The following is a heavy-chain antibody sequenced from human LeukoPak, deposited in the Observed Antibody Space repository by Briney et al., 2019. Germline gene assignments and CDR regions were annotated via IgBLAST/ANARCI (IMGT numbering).Heavy chain of an antibody. J-gene: IGHJ5*02. CDR2: LSHDGSNK. CDR3: ARENYGDYYLDP. Sequence: SGRSLRLSCAASGFTFNTYTMFWVRQAPGKGLEWVAVLSHDGSNKYYADSVKGRFTISRVNSKNTLYLEMNNLRAEDTAVYFCARENYGDYYLDPWGQGTLVTVSS. V-gene: IGHV3-30-3*01. CDR1: GFTFNTYT. D-gene: IGHD4-17*01.